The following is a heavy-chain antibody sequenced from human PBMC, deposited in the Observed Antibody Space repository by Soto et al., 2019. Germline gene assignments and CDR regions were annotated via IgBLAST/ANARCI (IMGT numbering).Heavy chain of an antibody. CDR3: ATLAWGGMDV. D-gene: IGHD1-26*01. V-gene: IGHV3-74*01. Sequence: EVQLVESGGGLVQPGGSLRLSCAASGFTFSSYWMHWVRQAPGKGLLWVSRINSDGSITNYADSVKGRFTISRDNAKNTRYLQMNSLRAEDTAVYYCATLAWGGMDVWGQGTTVTVSS. CDR1: GFTFSSYW. J-gene: IGHJ6*02. CDR2: INSDGSIT.